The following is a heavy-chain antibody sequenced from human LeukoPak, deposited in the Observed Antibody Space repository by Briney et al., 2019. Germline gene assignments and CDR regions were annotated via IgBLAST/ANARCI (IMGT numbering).Heavy chain of an antibody. CDR1: GYTFTDYG. Sequence: ASVKVSCKASGYTFTDYGISWVRQAPGQGLEWMGWISTYNGDTNFAQKFQGRVTITADKSTSTAYMELSSLRSEDTAVYYCARSTYYYDSSGYFDYYYYMDVWGKGTTVTVSS. J-gene: IGHJ6*03. D-gene: IGHD3-22*01. V-gene: IGHV1-18*01. CDR2: ISTYNGDT. CDR3: ARSTYYYDSSGYFDYYYYMDV.